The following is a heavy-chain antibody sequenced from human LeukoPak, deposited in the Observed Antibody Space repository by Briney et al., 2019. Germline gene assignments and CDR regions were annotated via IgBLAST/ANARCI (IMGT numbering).Heavy chain of an antibody. V-gene: IGHV3-23*01. Sequence: PPGGPLRLSCAASGFTFSNYAMAWVRQAPGKGLEWVSAIGGDGGSTDYADSVKGRFTISRDNSKNTLYLQMNSLRAEDTALYYCAKRVGGTPDCWGLGTLVTVSS. CDR2: IGGDGGST. D-gene: IGHD1-26*01. CDR3: AKRVGGTPDC. CDR1: GFTFSNYA. J-gene: IGHJ4*02.